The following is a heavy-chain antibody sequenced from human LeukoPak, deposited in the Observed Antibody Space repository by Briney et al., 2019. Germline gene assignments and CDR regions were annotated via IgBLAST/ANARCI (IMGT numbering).Heavy chain of an antibody. CDR3: ARDRPAAY. Sequence: GGSLSLSCAASGFTFSPYSMNWVRQTPGKGLEWVSYISTSSTTIYYADSVRGRFTISRDNAKNSLYLQMSSLSADGTAVYYCARDRPAAYWGQGALVTVSS. V-gene: IGHV3-48*01. CDR1: GFTFSPYS. CDR2: ISTSSTTI. J-gene: IGHJ4*02.